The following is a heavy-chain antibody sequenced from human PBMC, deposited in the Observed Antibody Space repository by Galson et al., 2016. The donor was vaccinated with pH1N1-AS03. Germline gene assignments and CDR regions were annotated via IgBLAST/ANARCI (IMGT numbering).Heavy chain of an antibody. CDR1: GYNFTNYW. V-gene: IGHV5-10-1*01. Sequence: QSGAEVKKPGESLRISCKGSGYNFTNYWISWVRQMPGKGLEWMGRLDPIDSYANYNPSFQGHVSTSTDKSLSTAFLQWSSLRASDTAMYDCARHTGRVYGDYVPHFDAWGQGALVTVSS. CDR2: LDPIDSYA. J-gene: IGHJ4*02. CDR3: ARHTGRVYGDYVPHFDA. D-gene: IGHD4-17*01.